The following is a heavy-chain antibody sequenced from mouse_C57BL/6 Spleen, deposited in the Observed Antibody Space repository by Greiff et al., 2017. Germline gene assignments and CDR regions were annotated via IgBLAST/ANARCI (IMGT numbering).Heavy chain of an antibody. Sequence: VQLKQSGPELVKPGASVKMSCKASGYTVTDYNMHWVKQSHGKSLEWIGYSNPNNGGTSYNQKFKGKATLTVNKSSSTAYMELRSLTSEDSAVYYCARRAYYGSSYGFDYWGQGTTLTVSS. CDR1: GYTVTDYN. J-gene: IGHJ2*01. CDR3: ARRAYYGSSYGFDY. CDR2: SNPNNGGT. V-gene: IGHV1-22*01. D-gene: IGHD1-1*01.